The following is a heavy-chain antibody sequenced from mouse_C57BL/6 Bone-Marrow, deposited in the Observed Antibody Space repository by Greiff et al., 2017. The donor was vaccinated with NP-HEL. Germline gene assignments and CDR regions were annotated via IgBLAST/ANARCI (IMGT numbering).Heavy chain of an antibody. CDR2: IYPGAGDT. J-gene: IGHJ3*01. CDR3: ARGAY. Sequence: VQLQQSGAELVKPGASVKISCKASGYAFSSYWMNWVKQRPGKGLEWIGQIYPGAGDTNYNGKFKDQASLTADKSSSTAYMQLSSRTAEDAAVYFCARGAYWGQGTLVTVSA. V-gene: IGHV1-80*01. CDR1: GYAFSSYW.